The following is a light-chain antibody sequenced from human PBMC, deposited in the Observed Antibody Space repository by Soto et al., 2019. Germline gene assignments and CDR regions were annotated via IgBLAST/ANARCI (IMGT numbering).Light chain of an antibody. CDR2: TAS. J-gene: IGKJ4*01. V-gene: IGKV3-20*01. CDR1: QTVNSNH. CDR3: QQYGSSPQLT. Sequence: EIVLTQSPGTLYLSPAEGATLSCRASQTVNSNHIAWYQHKPGQAPRLLIYTASYRPTGIPDRFSGSGSGTDFTLGISRLEPEDFAVYYCQQYGSSPQLTFGGGTRLEMK.